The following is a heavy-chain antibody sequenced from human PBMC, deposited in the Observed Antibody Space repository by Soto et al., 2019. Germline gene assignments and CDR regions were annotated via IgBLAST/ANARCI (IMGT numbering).Heavy chain of an antibody. D-gene: IGHD3-16*01. CDR3: ARTGGVPLIRGLDL. CDR1: GFTYSSFW. V-gene: IGHV3-74*01. CDR2: IKSDGSRT. Sequence: EVQLVESGGGLVQPGGSLRLSCAASGFTYSSFWMHWLRQAPGKGLVWVSGIKSDGSRTTYADSVKGRFTISRDKVKNMLYLQMDRSCWEETAVYYFARTGGVPLIRGLDLWSEAALVTVSP. J-gene: IGHJ5*02.